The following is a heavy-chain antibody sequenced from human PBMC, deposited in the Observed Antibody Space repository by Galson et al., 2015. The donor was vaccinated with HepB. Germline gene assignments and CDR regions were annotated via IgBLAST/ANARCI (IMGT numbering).Heavy chain of an antibody. D-gene: IGHD6-13*01. J-gene: IGHJ1*01. V-gene: IGHV7-4-1*02. Sequence: SVKVSCKASGYTFTSYAMNWVRQAPGQGLEWMGWINTNTGNPTYAQGFTGRFVFSLDTSVSTAYLQISSLKAEDTAVYYCARDSSSWSREYFQHWGQGTLVTVSS. CDR1: GYTFTSYA. CDR2: INTNTGNP. CDR3: ARDSSSWSREYFQH.